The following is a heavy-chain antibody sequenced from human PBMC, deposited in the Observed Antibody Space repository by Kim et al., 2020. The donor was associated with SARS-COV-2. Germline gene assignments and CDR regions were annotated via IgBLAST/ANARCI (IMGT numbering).Heavy chain of an antibody. CDR3: VRDLKTTQDY. CDR2: GGT. V-gene: IGHV1-2*02. Sequence: GGTTSAQRFQGRVTLTRDTSISTAYMDLSRLTSDDTAVYYCVRDLKTTQDYWGQGTLVTVSS. D-gene: IGHD4-17*01. J-gene: IGHJ4*02.